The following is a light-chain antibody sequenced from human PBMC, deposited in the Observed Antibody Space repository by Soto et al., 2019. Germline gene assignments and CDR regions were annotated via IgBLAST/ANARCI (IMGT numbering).Light chain of an antibody. CDR1: RSISGTY. CDR2: SAS. CDR3: QQRSNWPLT. J-gene: IGKJ4*01. Sequence: DTVLTQSPGTLSLTSGERATLSCRASRSISGTYVAWYQQKPGQAPRLLIYSASTRATGIPDRFSGSGSGTDFTLTISRLEPEDFAVYYCQQRSNWPLTFGGGTKVDI. V-gene: IGKV3D-20*02.